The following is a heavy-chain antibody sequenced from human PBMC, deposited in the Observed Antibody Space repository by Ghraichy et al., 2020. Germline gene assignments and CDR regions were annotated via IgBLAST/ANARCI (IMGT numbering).Heavy chain of an antibody. CDR1: GFNFSSYS. CDR3: ARVNKPASERFLEWFTGWFDP. J-gene: IGHJ5*02. Sequence: GGSLRLSCAASGFNFSSYSVTWVRQAPGKGLEWVSSISSSGNYIYYADSVKGQFTISRDNAKNSLYLQMNSLRAEDTAVYYCARVNKPASERFLEWFTGWFDPWGQGTLVTVSS. V-gene: IGHV3-21*01. CDR2: ISSSGNYI. D-gene: IGHD3-3*01.